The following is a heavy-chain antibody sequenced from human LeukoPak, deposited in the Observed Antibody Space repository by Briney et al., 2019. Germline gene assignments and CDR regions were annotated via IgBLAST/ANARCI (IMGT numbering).Heavy chain of an antibody. CDR3: AKDLERGLGTVTTEGYNWFDP. J-gene: IGHJ5*02. CDR2: IWYDGSNK. D-gene: IGHD4-11*01. Sequence: PGGSLRLSCAASGFTFSSYGMHWVRQAPGKGLEWVAVIWYDGSNKYYADSVKGRFTISRDNSKNTLYLQMNSLRAEDSAVYYCAKDLERGLGTVTTEGYNWFDPWGQGTLVTVSS. CDR1: GFTFSSYG. V-gene: IGHV3-33*06.